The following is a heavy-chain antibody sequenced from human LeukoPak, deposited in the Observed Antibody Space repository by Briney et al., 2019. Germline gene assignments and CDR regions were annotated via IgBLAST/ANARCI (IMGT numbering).Heavy chain of an antibody. D-gene: IGHD6-6*01. V-gene: IGHV1-2*02. Sequence: GASVKVSCKASGYTFTGYYMHWVRQAPGQGLEWMGWINPNSGGTNYAQKFQGRVTMTRDTSIITAYMELSRLRSDDTAVYYCARAGIAARRGTFDYWGQGTLVTVSS. CDR2: INPNSGGT. J-gene: IGHJ4*02. CDR1: GYTFTGYY. CDR3: ARAGIAARRGTFDY.